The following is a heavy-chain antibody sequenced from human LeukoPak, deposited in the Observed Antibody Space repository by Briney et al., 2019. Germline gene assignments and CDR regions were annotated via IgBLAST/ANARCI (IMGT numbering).Heavy chain of an antibody. D-gene: IGHD3-10*01. V-gene: IGHV3-9*01. Sequence: GGSLRLSCAASGFTFDDYAMHWVRQAPGKGLEWVSGISWNSGSIGYADSVKGRFTISRDNAKNSLYLQMNSLRAEDTALYYCAKDYYYGSGSYSHFDYWGQGTLVTVSS. J-gene: IGHJ4*02. CDR2: ISWNSGSI. CDR1: GFTFDDYA. CDR3: AKDYYYGSGSYSHFDY.